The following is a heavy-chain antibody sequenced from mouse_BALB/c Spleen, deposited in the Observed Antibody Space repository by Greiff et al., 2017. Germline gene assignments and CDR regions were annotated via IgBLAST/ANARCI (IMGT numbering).Heavy chain of an antibody. V-gene: IGHV14-3*02. D-gene: IGHD1-2*01. CDR1: GFNIKDTY. CDR3: ARENYYGYGGAWFAY. Sequence: VHVKQSGAELVKPGASVKLSCTASGFNIKDTYMHWVKQRPEQGLEWIGRIDPANGNTKYDPKFQGKATITADTSSNTAYLQLSSLTSEDTAVYYCARENYYGYGGAWFAYWGQGTLVTVSA. J-gene: IGHJ3*01. CDR2: IDPANGNT.